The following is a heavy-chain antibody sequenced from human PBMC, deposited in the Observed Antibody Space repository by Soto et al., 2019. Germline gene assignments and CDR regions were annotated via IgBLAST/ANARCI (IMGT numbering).Heavy chain of an antibody. CDR3: AREEGAVTTGGYYYYYGMDV. V-gene: IGHV4-59*12. D-gene: IGHD4-4*01. J-gene: IGHJ6*02. CDR2: IYYSGST. Sequence: LSLTCTVSGGSISSYYWSWIRQPPGKGLEWIGYIYYSGSTNYNPSLKSRVTISVDTSKNQFSLKLSSVTAADTAVYYCAREEGAVTTGGYYYYYGMDVWGQGTTVTVSS. CDR1: GGSISSYY.